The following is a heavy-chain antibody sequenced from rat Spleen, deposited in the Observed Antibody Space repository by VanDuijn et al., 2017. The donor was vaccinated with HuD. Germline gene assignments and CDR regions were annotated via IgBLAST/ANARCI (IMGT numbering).Heavy chain of an antibody. CDR3: ARRGT. CDR2: ISPSGGST. CDR1: GFTFSNYD. V-gene: IGHV5-25*01. Sequence: EVQLVESGGGLVQPGRSLKLSCAASGFTFSNYDMAWVRQAPTKGLEWVASISPSGGSTYYRDPVKGRFTISRDNAEAAVYLQMNSLRSEDTATYYCARRGTWGQGVMVTVSS. J-gene: IGHJ2*01.